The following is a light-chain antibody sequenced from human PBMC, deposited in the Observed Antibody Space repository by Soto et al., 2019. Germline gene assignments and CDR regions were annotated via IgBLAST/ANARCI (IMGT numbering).Light chain of an antibody. CDR3: QQYNNWPQT. Sequence: EIVMTQSPATLSVSPGERATLSCRASQSVSSNLAWYQQKPGQPPRLLIYGASTRATGIPARFSGSGSGTAFTLTISTLQSEDFAVYYWQQYNNWPQTFGQGTKVEIK. CDR2: GAS. CDR1: QSVSSN. V-gene: IGKV3-15*01. J-gene: IGKJ1*01.